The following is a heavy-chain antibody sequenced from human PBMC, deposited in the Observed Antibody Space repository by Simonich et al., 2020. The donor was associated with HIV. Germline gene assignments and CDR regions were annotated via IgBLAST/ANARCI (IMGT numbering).Heavy chain of an antibody. Sequence: QVQLQQWGAGLLKPSETLSLTCAVYGGSFSGYYGTWIRQPPGKGLEWIGEINQSERPNYNPSLKSRVSISADTSKKQFSLKLSSVTAADTAVYYCARIGPDYYRGYYYMDVWGKGTTVTVSS. J-gene: IGHJ6*03. CDR3: ARIGPDYYRGYYYMDV. V-gene: IGHV4-34*01. CDR1: GGSFSGYY. CDR2: INQSERP. D-gene: IGHD3-10*01.